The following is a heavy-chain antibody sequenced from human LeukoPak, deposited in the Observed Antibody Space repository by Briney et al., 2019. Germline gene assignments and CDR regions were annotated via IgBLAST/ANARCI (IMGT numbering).Heavy chain of an antibody. V-gene: IGHV3-30*04. D-gene: IGHD1-26*01. CDR2: ISYDGSSK. CDR1: GFTFSSYA. Sequence: PGGSLRLSCAASGFTFSSYAMHWVRQAPGKGLEWVAVISYDGSSKYSTDSVKGRFTISRDNSKNTLFLQMNSLQTEDTAVYYCARDQKPYTGSAEYFRHWGQGTLVTVSS. CDR3: ARDQKPYTGSAEYFRH. J-gene: IGHJ1*01.